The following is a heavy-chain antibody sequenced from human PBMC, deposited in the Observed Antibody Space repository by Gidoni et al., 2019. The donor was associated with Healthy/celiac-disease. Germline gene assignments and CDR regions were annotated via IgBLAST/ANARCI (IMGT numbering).Heavy chain of an antibody. CDR2: IYSVGST. J-gene: IGHJ6*02. Sequence: EVQLVESGGGLVQPGGSLRLSCAASGFTVSSNYMSWVRQAPGKGLEWVSVIYSVGSTYYADSVKGRFTISRDNSKNTLYLQMNSLRAEDTAVYYCARDRFGYYDSSGYYYHEGYYYGMDVWGQGTTVTVSS. V-gene: IGHV3-66*02. D-gene: IGHD3-22*01. CDR1: GFTVSSNY. CDR3: ARDRFGYYDSSGYYYHEGYYYGMDV.